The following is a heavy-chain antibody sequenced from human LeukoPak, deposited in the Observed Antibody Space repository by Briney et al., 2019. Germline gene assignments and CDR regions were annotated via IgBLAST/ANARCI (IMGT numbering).Heavy chain of an antibody. Sequence: SETLSLTCAVSGFSISSGYYWSWIRQPPGKGLEWIGYIYYSGSTNYNPSLKSRVTISVDTSKNQFSLKLSSVTAADTAVYYCARDSAMIDNWFDPWGQGTLVTVSS. CDR2: IYYSGST. CDR3: ARDSAMIDNWFDP. J-gene: IGHJ5*02. CDR1: GFSISSGYY. V-gene: IGHV4-61*01. D-gene: IGHD3-22*01.